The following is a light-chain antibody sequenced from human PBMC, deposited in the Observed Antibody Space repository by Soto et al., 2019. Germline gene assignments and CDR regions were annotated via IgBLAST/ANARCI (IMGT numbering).Light chain of an antibody. CDR3: ETWDSNSRV. J-gene: IGLJ2*01. CDR2: VEGSGSY. Sequence: QAVVTQSSSASASLGSSVMLTCTLSSGHRSSIIAWHQQRPGEAPRYLMKVEGSGSYNRGSGVPDRFSGSSSGADRYLTISNLQSDDEAEYYCETWDSNSRVFGGGTKVTVL. CDR1: SGHRSSI. V-gene: IGLV4-60*03.